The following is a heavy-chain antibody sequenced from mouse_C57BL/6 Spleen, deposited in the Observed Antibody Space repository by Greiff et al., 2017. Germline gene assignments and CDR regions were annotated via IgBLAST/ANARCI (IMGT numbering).Heavy chain of an antibody. D-gene: IGHD3-3*01. CDR1: GFTFSDYY. V-gene: IGHV5-16*01. CDR2: ITYDGSST. J-gene: IGHJ2*01. CDR3: ARAFRGFDY. Sequence: EVMLVESEGGLVQPGSSMKLSCTASGFTFSDYYMAWVRQVPEKGLEWVANITYDGSSTYYLDSLKSRFIISTDNAKNILYLQMSSLKSDDTSTYYCARAFRGFDYWGQGTTLTVSS.